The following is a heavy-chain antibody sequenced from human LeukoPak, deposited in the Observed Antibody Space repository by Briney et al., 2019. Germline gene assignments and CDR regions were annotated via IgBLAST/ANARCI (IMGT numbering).Heavy chain of an antibody. CDR1: RFTFSSYG. Sequence: GGSLRLSCAASRFTFSSYGMHWVRQAPGKGLEWVAFIRYDGSNKYYADSVKGRFTISRDNSKNTLYLQMNSLRAEDAAVYYCARAPPSGLRPFDYRGQGTLVTVSS. J-gene: IGHJ4*02. CDR3: ARAPPSGLRPFDY. CDR2: IRYDGSNK. V-gene: IGHV3-30*02. D-gene: IGHD5-12*01.